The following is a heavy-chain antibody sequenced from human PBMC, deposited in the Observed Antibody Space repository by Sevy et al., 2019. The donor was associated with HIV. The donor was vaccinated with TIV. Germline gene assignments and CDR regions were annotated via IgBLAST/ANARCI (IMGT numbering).Heavy chain of an antibody. V-gene: IGHV1-2*02. J-gene: IGHJ3*02. D-gene: IGHD2-21*02. CDR3: ARDFLAVTSIPSDAFDI. CDR2: INPNTSDT. CDR1: GYSFTGYY. Sequence: ASVKVSCKASGYSFTGYYMNWVRQAPGQGLDWMGWINPNTSDTTYSEKFEGRVTMTRDSSLSTAYLELRGLRSDDTAVYYCARDFLAVTSIPSDAFDIWGQGTLVTVSS.